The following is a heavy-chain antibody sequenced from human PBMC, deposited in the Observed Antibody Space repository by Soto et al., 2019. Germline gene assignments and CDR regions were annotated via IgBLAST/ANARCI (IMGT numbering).Heavy chain of an antibody. CDR1: GFSLSTSGVG. J-gene: IGHJ5*02. Sequence: QITLKESGPTLVKPTQTLTLTCTFSGFSLSTSGVGVGWIRQPPGKALEWLALIYWDDDKRYSPSLKSRLTITKDTSKSQVVLTMTNMDPVDTATYYFPHSRSTYYYDSTFDPWGQGTLVTFSS. CDR3: PHSRSTYYYDSTFDP. CDR2: IYWDDDK. D-gene: IGHD3-22*01. V-gene: IGHV2-5*02.